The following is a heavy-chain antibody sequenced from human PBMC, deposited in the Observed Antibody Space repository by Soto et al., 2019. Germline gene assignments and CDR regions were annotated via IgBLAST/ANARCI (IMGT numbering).Heavy chain of an antibody. CDR1: GGTFSSYA. CDR2: IIPIFGTA. CDR3: APEWELQAT. V-gene: IGHV1-69*06. J-gene: IGHJ4*02. D-gene: IGHD1-26*01. Sequence: AVKVSCKASGGTFSSYAISWVRQAPGQGLEWMGGIIPIFGTANYAQKFQGRVTITADKSTSTAYMELSSLRSEDTAVYYGAPEWELQATWGQGTLVTVSS.